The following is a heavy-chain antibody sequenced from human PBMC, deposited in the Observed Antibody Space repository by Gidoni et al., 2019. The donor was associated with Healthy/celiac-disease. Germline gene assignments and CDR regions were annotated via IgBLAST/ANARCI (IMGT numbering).Heavy chain of an antibody. J-gene: IGHJ3*02. CDR1: GYTFTSYY. CDR2: INPSGGST. D-gene: IGHD3-9*01. CDR3: ARDQRYFDWLLFSSRVSDAFDI. Sequence: QVQLVQSGAEVKKPGASVKVSCKASGYTFTSYYMHWVRQAPGQGLEWMGIINPSGGSTSYAQKFQGRVTMTRDTSTSTVYMELSSLRSEDTAVYYCARDQRYFDWLLFSSRVSDAFDIWGQGTMVTVSS. V-gene: IGHV1-46*01.